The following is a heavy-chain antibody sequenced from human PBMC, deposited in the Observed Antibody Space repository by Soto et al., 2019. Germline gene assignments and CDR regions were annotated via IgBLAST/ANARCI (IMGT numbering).Heavy chain of an antibody. CDR2: IDPSGGST. J-gene: IGHJ3*02. CDR1: GYTVTASY. V-gene: IGHV1-46*01. CDR3: ARDSGHYYRSDAFDI. Sequence: ASVPLSCQASGYTVTASYIDWARQAPGQGLEWMGIIDPSGGSTSNSQKFQGRVTMTRDTSTSTVYMELNSLRSEDTAVFYCARDSGHYYRSDAFDIWGQGTMVTVS. D-gene: IGHD1-26*01.